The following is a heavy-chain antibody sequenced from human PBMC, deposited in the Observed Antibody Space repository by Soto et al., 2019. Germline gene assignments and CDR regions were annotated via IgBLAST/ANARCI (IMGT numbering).Heavy chain of an antibody. D-gene: IGHD6-25*01. CDR3: AGGGVYDSGRYHY. J-gene: IGHJ4*02. CDR1: GFPFMTYL. CDR2: MKEEATEK. Sequence: GGSLRLSCEASGFPFMTYLMSWVRQAPGKGLEWVAHMKEEATEKYLDSVKGRFIISRDNAKNSLYLQMNSLRGDDTAVYYCAGGGVYDSGRYHYWGQGTLVTVSS. V-gene: IGHV3-7*01.